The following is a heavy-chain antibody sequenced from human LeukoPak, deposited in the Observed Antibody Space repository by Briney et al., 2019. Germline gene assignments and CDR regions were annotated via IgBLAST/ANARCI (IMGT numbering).Heavy chain of an antibody. CDR1: GGLISISTYY. J-gene: IGHJ5*02. V-gene: IGHV4-39*07. Sequence: SETLSLTCTVSGGLISISTYYWGWIRQPPGKGLEWIGSIYYSGSTYYNPSLKSRVTISVDTSKNQFSLKLCSVTAADTAVYYCAREGGTYYYDSSGYYSSSWFDPWGQGTLVTVSS. CDR3: AREGGTYYYDSSGYYSSSWFDP. D-gene: IGHD3-22*01. CDR2: IYYSGST.